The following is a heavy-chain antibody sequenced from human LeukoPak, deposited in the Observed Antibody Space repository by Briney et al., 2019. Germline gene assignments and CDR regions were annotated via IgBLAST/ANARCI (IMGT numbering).Heavy chain of an antibody. CDR2: IWYDGSTK. Sequence: GGSLRLSCAASGFTFSSYGMHWVRQAPGKGLEWVAVIWYDGSTKYYADSVKGRFTISRDNSKNTLYLQMNSLRAEDTAVYYCARGGNKLLADVDTAIPVFDYWGQGTLVTVSS. D-gene: IGHD5-18*01. J-gene: IGHJ4*02. CDR1: GFTFSSYG. V-gene: IGHV3-33*01. CDR3: ARGGNKLLADVDTAIPVFDY.